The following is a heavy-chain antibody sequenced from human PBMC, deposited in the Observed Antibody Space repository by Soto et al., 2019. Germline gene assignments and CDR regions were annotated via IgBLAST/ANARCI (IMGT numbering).Heavy chain of an antibody. CDR3: AKDLRWPKGLLDY. V-gene: IGHV3-30*18. CDR2: ISYDGSNK. Sequence: LRLSCAASGFTFSSYGMHWVRQAPGKGLEWVAVISYDGSNKYYADSVKGRFTISRDNSKNTLYLQMNSLRAEDTAVYYCAKDLRWPKGLLDYWGQGTLVTV. CDR1: GFTFSSYG. J-gene: IGHJ4*02.